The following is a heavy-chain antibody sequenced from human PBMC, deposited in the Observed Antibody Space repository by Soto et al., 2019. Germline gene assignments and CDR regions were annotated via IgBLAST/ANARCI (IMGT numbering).Heavy chain of an antibody. CDR3: ARSWVTGKGGIDV. V-gene: IGHV1-18*01. CDR2: INGYTGNT. D-gene: IGHD3-16*01. CDR1: GYTFTSYG. J-gene: IGHJ6*02. Sequence: QVQLVQSGAEVKKPGASVQVSCKASGYTFTSYGLSWVRQAPGQGLEWMGWINGYTGNTNYAQKFQGRVTMTTDTSTNTAYLDLWTLISDDTAVYYCARSWVTGKGGIDVCGQGTTVTVSS.